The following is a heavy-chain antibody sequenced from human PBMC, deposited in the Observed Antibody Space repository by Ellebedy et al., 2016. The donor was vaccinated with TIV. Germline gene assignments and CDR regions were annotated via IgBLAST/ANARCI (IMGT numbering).Heavy chain of an antibody. CDR3: ARAWDTGMAPNYYYGIDV. Sequence: AASVKISCKASGYTFTSYYMHWVRQAPGQGLEWMGIINPSGGSTSYAQKFQGRVTMTRDTSTTTVYMELSSLRSEDTAVYYCARAWDTGMAPNYYYGIDVWGQGTTVTVSS. J-gene: IGHJ6*02. V-gene: IGHV1-46*01. CDR1: GYTFTSYY. D-gene: IGHD5-18*01. CDR2: INPSGGST.